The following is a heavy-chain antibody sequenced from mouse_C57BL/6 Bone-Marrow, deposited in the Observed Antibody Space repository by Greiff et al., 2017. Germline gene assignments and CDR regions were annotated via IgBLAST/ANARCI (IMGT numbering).Heavy chain of an antibody. D-gene: IGHD1-1*01. CDR2: ISYDGSN. CDR3: ARDHDYGSSLSMGY. Sequence: ESGPGLVKPSQSLSLTCSVTGYSITSGYYWNWIRQFPGNKLEWMGYISYDGSNNYNPSLKNRISITRDTSKNQFFLKLNSVTTEDTATYYCARDHDYGSSLSMGYWGQGTSGTVSS. CDR1: GYSITSGYY. V-gene: IGHV3-6*01. J-gene: IGHJ4*01.